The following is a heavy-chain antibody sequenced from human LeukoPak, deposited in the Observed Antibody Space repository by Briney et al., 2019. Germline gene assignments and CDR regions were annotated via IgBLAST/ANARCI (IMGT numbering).Heavy chain of an antibody. CDR3: AKPSSGNYPPTGY. J-gene: IGHJ4*02. Sequence: GGSLRLSCAASGFTFSSYGMHWVRQAPGKGLEWVAVIWYDGSNKYYADSVKGRFTISRDNSKNTLYLQINSLRAEDTAVYYCAKPSSGNYPPTGYWGQGTLVTVSS. CDR1: GFTFSSYG. CDR2: IWYDGSNK. V-gene: IGHV3-33*06. D-gene: IGHD1-26*01.